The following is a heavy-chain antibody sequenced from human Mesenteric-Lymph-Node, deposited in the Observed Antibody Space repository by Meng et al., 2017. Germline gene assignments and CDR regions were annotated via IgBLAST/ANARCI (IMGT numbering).Heavy chain of an antibody. J-gene: IGHJ3*02. CDR2: ISSSGSTI. D-gene: IGHD1-1*01. V-gene: IGHV3-11*04. CDR1: GFTFSDYY. Sequence: GGSLRLSCAASGFTFSDYYMSWIRQAPGKGLEWVSYISSSGSTIYYADSVKGRFTISRDNAKNSLYLQMNSLRAEDTAVYYCAREVWGPRITTLTFYASDIWGQGTMVTVSS. CDR3: AREVWGPRITTLTFYASDI.